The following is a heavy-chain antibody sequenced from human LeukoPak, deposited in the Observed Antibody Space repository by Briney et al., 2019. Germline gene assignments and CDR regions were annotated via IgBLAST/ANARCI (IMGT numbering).Heavy chain of an antibody. CDR3: ARGISSASDY. CDR2: IGSSASNT. CDR1: GFTFSTSA. J-gene: IGHJ4*02. Sequence: GGSLRLSCAASGFTFSTSAMGWVRQAPGKGLEWVSTIGSSASNTYYADSVKGRFTISRDNSKNTVYLQMNSLSAEDTAVYYCARGISSASDYWGQGTLVTVSS. V-gene: IGHV3-23*01. D-gene: IGHD3-3*02.